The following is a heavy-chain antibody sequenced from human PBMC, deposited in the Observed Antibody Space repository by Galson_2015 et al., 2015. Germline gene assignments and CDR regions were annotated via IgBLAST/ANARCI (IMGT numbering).Heavy chain of an antibody. CDR2: ISGSGGST. CDR3: AKEQWLAPYYYYYGMDV. V-gene: IGHV3-23*01. D-gene: IGHD6-19*01. Sequence: SLRLSCAASGFTFSSNAMSWVRQAPGKGLEWVSAISGSGGSTYYADSVKGRFTISRDNSKNTLYLQMNSLRAEDTAVYYCAKEQWLAPYYYYYGMDVWGQGTTVTVSS. CDR1: GFTFSSNA. J-gene: IGHJ6*02.